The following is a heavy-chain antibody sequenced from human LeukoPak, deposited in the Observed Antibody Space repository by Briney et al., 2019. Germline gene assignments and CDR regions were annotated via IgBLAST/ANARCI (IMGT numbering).Heavy chain of an antibody. Sequence: PSETLSLTCAVYGGSFSGYYWSWIRQPPGKGLEWIGEINHSGSTNYNPSLKSRVTISVDTSKNQFSLKLSSVTAADTAVYYCARHNSGSYYSWFDPWGQGTLVTVSS. D-gene: IGHD1-26*01. J-gene: IGHJ5*02. CDR1: GGSFSGYY. V-gene: IGHV4-34*01. CDR3: ARHNSGSYYSWFDP. CDR2: INHSGST.